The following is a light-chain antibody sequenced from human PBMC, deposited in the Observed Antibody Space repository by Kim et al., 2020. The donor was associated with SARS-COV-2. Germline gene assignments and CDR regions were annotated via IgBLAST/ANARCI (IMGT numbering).Light chain of an antibody. J-gene: IGLJ2*01. CDR2: TTN. V-gene: IGLV10-54*04. CDR1: WDSVGDDG. CDR3: SSWDSSINAWV. Sequence: QTPTLSCSGKWDSVGDDGAAWLPQHLSHPPRPLSYTTNNRPSGISERFSASRSGDTASLTISGLQPEDEADYYCSSWDSSINAWVFGGGTQLTVL.